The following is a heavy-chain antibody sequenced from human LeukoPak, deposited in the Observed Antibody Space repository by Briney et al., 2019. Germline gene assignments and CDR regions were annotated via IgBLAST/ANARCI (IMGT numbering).Heavy chain of an antibody. CDR3: AKDPGDSGYDLYGGFDY. V-gene: IGHV3-30*02. CDR2: IRYDGGKK. CDR1: GFTFSSYG. Sequence: PGGTLRLSCAASGFTFSSYGMSWVRQAPGKGLEWVAFIRYDGGKKYYADSVKGRFTISRDNSKSTLYLQMNSLRAEDTAVYYCAKDPGDSGYDLYGGFDYWGQGTLVTVSS. J-gene: IGHJ4*02. D-gene: IGHD5-12*01.